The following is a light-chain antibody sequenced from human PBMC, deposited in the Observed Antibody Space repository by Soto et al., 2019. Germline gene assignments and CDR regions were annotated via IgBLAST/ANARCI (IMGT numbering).Light chain of an antibody. CDR2: GAS. J-gene: IGKJ1*01. CDR3: QQYNNWTTWT. Sequence: EIVMTQSPATLSVSPGERATLSCRASQSVSSNLAWYQQKPGQAPRLLIYGASTRATGIPARFSGSGSGTDFTLTISSLQSEDFAVYYCQQYNNWTTWTFGQGTKVEIQ. V-gene: IGKV3-15*01. CDR1: QSVSSN.